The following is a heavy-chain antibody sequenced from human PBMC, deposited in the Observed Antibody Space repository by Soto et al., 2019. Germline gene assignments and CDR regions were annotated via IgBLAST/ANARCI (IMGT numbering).Heavy chain of an antibody. J-gene: IGHJ4*02. D-gene: IGHD4-17*01. CDR3: ARGMTTVNPSFDY. Sequence: SVKVSCKASGGTFSSYAISWVRQAPGQGLELMGGIIPIFGTANYAQKFQSRVTITADESTSTAYMELSSLRSEDTAVYYCARGMTTVNPSFDYWGQGTLVTVSS. V-gene: IGHV1-69*13. CDR1: GGTFSSYA. CDR2: IIPIFGTA.